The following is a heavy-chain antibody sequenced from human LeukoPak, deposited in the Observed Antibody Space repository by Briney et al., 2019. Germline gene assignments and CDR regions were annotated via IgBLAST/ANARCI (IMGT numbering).Heavy chain of an antibody. J-gene: IGHJ6*02. V-gene: IGHV4-59*01. Sequence: SETLSLTCTVSGGSISYYYWSWIRQSPGKGREWIGYIYYSGTTKYNPSLKSRVTRSVDTSKNQFFLQLRSVTAADTAVYYCAREDPQTTVPEGMDVWGQGTTATVSS. CDR1: GGSISYYY. D-gene: IGHD4-17*01. CDR2: IYYSGTT. CDR3: AREDPQTTVPEGMDV.